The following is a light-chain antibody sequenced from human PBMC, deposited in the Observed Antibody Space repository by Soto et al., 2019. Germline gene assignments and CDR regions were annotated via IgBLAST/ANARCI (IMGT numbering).Light chain of an antibody. Sequence: EIVLTQSPGTLSLSPWERATLSCRASQSVSNSYLAWYQQKPGQAPRLLIYGASRRATGIPDRFSGSGSGTDFTLTISRLEPEDFAVYYCQQYGISPSWTFGQGTKVDIK. J-gene: IGKJ1*01. V-gene: IGKV3-20*01. CDR3: QQYGISPSWT. CDR2: GAS. CDR1: QSVSNSY.